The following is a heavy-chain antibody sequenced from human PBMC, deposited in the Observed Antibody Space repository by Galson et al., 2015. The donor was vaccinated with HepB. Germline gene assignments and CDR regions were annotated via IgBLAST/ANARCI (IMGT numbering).Heavy chain of an antibody. V-gene: IGHV3-21*01. D-gene: IGHD6-6*01. CDR2: ISSSSSYI. J-gene: IGHJ4*02. CDR1: GFTFSSYS. Sequence: SLRLSCAASGFTFSSYSMNWVRQAPEKGLEWVSSISSSSSYIYYADSVKGRFTISRDNAKNSLYLQMNSLRAEDTAVYYCARQPEYSSSSDFDYWGQGTLVTVPS. CDR3: ARQPEYSSSSDFDY.